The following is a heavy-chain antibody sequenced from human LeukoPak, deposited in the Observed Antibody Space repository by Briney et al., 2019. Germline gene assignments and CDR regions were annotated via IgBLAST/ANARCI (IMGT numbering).Heavy chain of an antibody. CDR2: IWFDGSNK. CDR3: ARDRLGYCSGGSYYSAYDGFDI. CDR1: GFTFSSYA. J-gene: IGHJ3*02. Sequence: GGSLRLSCAGSGFTFSSYAMSWVRQAPGKGLEWVAVIWFDGSNKYYGDSVKGRFTISRDNSKNTLYLQMNSLRAEDTAVYYCARDRLGYCSGGSYYSAYDGFDIWGQGTMVTVSS. D-gene: IGHD2-15*01. V-gene: IGHV3-33*08.